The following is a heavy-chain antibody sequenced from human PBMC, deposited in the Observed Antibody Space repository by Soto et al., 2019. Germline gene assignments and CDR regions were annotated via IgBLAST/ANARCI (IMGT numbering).Heavy chain of an antibody. J-gene: IGHJ3*02. V-gene: IGHV1-58*02. CDR3: AAVTAAAYLAAFDI. CDR2: IVVGSGNT. D-gene: IGHD6-13*01. CDR1: GFTFTSSA. Sequence: ASVKVSCKASGFTFTSSAMQWVRQARGQRLEWIGWIVVGSGNTNYAQKFQERVTITRDMSTSTAYMELSSLRSEDTAVYYCAAVTAAAYLAAFDIWGQGTMVTVSS.